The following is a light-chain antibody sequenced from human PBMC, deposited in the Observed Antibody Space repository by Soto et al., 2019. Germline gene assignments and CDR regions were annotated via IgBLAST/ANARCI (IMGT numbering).Light chain of an antibody. Sequence: DVVMTQTALSLYVTPGQAASISCKSRRRLEFVDGKTYIYLFLQKPGQPPQLLIHDVFVRFSGVPEMFTGSVSCTDFTLKMSGVEAEDAGVYYCMHSVEAPWTFGRGTKVEIK. V-gene: IGKV2D-29*01. J-gene: IGKJ1*01. CDR1: RRLEFVDGKTY. CDR3: MHSVEAPWT. CDR2: DVF.